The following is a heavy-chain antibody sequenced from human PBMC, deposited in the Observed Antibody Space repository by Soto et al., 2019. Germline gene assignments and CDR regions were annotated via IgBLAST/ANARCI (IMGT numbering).Heavy chain of an antibody. CDR3: AIPRYSSSLDHAY. Sequence: ASVKVSCKVSGYTLTELSMHLVRQAPGKGLEWMGGFDPEDGETIYAQKFQGGVTMTEDTSTDTAYMELSSLRSEDTAVYYCAIPRYSSSLDHAYWGQGTLVTVPS. V-gene: IGHV1-24*01. D-gene: IGHD6-13*01. CDR1: GYTLTELS. CDR2: FDPEDGET. J-gene: IGHJ4*02.